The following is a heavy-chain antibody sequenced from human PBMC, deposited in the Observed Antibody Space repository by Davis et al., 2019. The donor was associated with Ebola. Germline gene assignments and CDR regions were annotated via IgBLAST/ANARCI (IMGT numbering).Heavy chain of an antibody. CDR1: GFTFDDYA. Sequence: SLKISCAASGFTFDDYAMHWVRQAPGKGLEWVSGISWNSGSIGYADSVKGRFTISRDNAKNSLYLQMNSLRAEDTAVYYCARRGRGSSTNYYYGMDVWGQGTTVTVSS. CDR3: ARRGRGSSTNYYYGMDV. CDR2: ISWNSGSI. V-gene: IGHV3-9*01. J-gene: IGHJ6*02. D-gene: IGHD2-2*01.